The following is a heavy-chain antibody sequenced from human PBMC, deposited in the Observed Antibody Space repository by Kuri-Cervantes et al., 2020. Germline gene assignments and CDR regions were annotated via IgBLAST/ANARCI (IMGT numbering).Heavy chain of an antibody. J-gene: IGHJ5*02. CDR3: ARGPRYCSSTSCRGNWFDP. V-gene: IGHV1-8*01. CDR1: GYIFTSYD. CDR2: MNPNSGNT. Sequence: ASVKVSCKASGYIFTSYDINWVRQATGQGLEWMGWMNPNSGNTGYAQKFQGRVTMTRNTSISTAYMELSSLRSEDTAVYYCARGPRYCSSTSCRGNWFDPWGQGTLVTVSS. D-gene: IGHD2-2*01.